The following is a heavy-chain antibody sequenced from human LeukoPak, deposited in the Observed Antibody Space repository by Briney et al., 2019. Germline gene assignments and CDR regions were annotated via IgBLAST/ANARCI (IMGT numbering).Heavy chain of an antibody. J-gene: IGHJ4*02. CDR2: ISHSGST. V-gene: IGHV4-34*01. Sequence: PSETLSLTCAVYGGSFSGYYWSWIRQPPGKGLEWIGEISHSGSTNYNPSLKSRVTISVDTSKNQFSLKLSSVTAADTAVYYCARAAHSSSWSPFDYWGQGTLVTVSS. D-gene: IGHD6-13*01. CDR1: GGSFSGYY. CDR3: ARAAHSSSWSPFDY.